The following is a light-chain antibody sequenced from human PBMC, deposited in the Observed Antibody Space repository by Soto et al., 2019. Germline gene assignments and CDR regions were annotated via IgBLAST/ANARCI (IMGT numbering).Light chain of an antibody. V-gene: IGKV3-20*01. CDR3: HQYSGSPQT. CDR2: GAS. Sequence: EIVLTQSPGTLSLSPGERATLSCRASQSVSSNSLAWYQQKPGQAPRLLIYGASSRATGIPARFSGSGSGTDFTLIISRLEPEDFAVYYCHQYSGSPQTFGQGTKVEIK. CDR1: QSVSSNS. J-gene: IGKJ1*01.